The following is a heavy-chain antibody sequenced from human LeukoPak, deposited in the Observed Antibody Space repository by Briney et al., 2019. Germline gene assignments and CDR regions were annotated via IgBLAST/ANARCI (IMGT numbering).Heavy chain of an antibody. CDR1: GGSFSGYY. D-gene: IGHD3-10*01. J-gene: IGHJ4*02. V-gene: IGHV4-34*01. Sequence: SETLSLTCAVYGGSFSGYYWSWIRQPPGKGLEWIGEINHSGSTNYNPSLKSRVTISVDTSKNQFSLKLSSVTAADTAVYYCARGKIESRPLYYGSGSYFDYWGQGTLVTVSS. CDR3: ARGKIESRPLYYGSGSYFDY. CDR2: INHSGST.